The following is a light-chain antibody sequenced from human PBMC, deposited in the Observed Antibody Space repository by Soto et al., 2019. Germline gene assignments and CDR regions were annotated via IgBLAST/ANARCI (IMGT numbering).Light chain of an antibody. CDR3: QQYDQWPIT. CDR2: GAS. V-gene: IGKV3-15*01. Sequence: DIVMTQSPATLPVSPGERATLSCRASQSVSSNLAWYQQKPGQAPRFLIYGASTRATGIPARFSGSGSGTEFTLTISSLQSEDFAVYYCQQYDQWPITFGQGTRLEIK. J-gene: IGKJ5*01. CDR1: QSVSSN.